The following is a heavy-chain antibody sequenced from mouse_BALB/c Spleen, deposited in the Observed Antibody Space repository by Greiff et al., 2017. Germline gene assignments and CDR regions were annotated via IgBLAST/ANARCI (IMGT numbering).Heavy chain of an antibody. CDR3: ARGGVYDGHYGDY. CDR2: IRNKANGYTT. Sequence: DVQLQESGGGLVQPGGSLRLSCATSGFTFTDYYMSWVRQPPGKALEWLGFIRNKANGYTTEYSASVKGRFTISRDNSQSILYLQMNTLRAEDSATYYCARGGVYDGHYGDYWGQGTTLTVSS. CDR1: GFTFTDYY. V-gene: IGHV7-3*02. J-gene: IGHJ2*01. D-gene: IGHD2-3*01.